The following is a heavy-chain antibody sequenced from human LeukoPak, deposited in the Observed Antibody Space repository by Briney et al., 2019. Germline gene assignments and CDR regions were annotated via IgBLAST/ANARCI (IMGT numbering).Heavy chain of an antibody. CDR3: ARGDLWFGELLGDY. J-gene: IGHJ4*02. CDR2: IYYSGST. CDR1: GGSISSSSYY. Sequence: SETLSLTCTVSGGSISSSSYYWGWIRQPPGKGLEWIGSIYYSGSTYYNPSLKSRVTISVDTSKNQFSLKLSSVTAADTAVYYCARGDLWFGELLGDYWGQGTLVTVSS. V-gene: IGHV4-39*07. D-gene: IGHD3-10*01.